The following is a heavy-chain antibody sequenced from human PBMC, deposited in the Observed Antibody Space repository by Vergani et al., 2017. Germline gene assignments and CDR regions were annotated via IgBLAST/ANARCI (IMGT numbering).Heavy chain of an antibody. CDR2: ISASGNA. J-gene: IGHJ3*01. Sequence: QVQLQESGPGLVKPSQTLSLTCTVSGASINNDFYYWHWIRQPAGKGLEWLGHISASGNASLSPSLKTRVSMSVDTSKNQFSLTVTSVTAADTAIYFCARRSGGYYSGGKVHPLRTAFDVWGHGTVVTVSS. CDR1: GASINNDFYY. D-gene: IGHD2-15*01. V-gene: IGHV4-61*02. CDR3: ARRSGGYYSGGKVHPLRTAFDV.